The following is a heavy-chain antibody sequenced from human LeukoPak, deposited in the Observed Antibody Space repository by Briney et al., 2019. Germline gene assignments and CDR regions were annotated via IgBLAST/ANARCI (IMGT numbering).Heavy chain of an antibody. CDR1: GFTFSNAW. CDR3: TTGGYCSSTSCYVDWYYYYYMDV. Sequence: GGSLRLSCAASGFTFSNAWMSWVRQAPGKGLEWVGRIKSKTDGGTTDYAAPVKGRFTISRDDSKNTLYLQMNSLKTEDTAVYYCTTGGYCSSTSCYVDWYYYYYMDVWGKGTTVTVSS. D-gene: IGHD2-2*01. V-gene: IGHV3-15*01. CDR2: IKSKTDGGTT. J-gene: IGHJ6*03.